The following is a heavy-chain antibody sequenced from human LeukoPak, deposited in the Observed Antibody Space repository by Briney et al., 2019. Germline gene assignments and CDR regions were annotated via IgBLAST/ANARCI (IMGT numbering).Heavy chain of an antibody. Sequence: PSETLSLTCAVYGGSFSGYYWSWIRQPPGKGLEWIGEINHSGSTNYNPSLKSRVTISVDTSKSQFSLKLSSVTAADTAVYYCARGNWRDYGDYENFVYWGQGTLVTVSS. V-gene: IGHV4-34*01. D-gene: IGHD4-17*01. CDR2: INHSGST. CDR3: ARGNWRDYGDYENFVY. J-gene: IGHJ4*02. CDR1: GGSFSGYY.